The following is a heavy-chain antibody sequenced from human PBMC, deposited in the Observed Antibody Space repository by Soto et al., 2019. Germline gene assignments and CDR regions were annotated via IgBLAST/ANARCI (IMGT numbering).Heavy chain of an antibody. CDR3: ATGHYYDSSGYLIYYYGMDV. J-gene: IGHJ6*02. CDR1: GYTLTELS. D-gene: IGHD3-22*01. CDR2: FDPEDGET. V-gene: IGHV1-24*01. Sequence: ASVKVSCKVSGYTLTELSMHWVRQAPGKGLEWMGGFDPEDGETIYAQKFQGRVTMTEDTSTDTAYMELSSLRSEDTAVYYCATGHYYDSSGYLIYYYGMDVWGQGTTVTVSS.